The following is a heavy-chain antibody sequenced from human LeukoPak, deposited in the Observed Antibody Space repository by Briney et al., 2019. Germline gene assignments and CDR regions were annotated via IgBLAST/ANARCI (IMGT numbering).Heavy chain of an antibody. V-gene: IGHV4-28*01. CDR2: IYHSGTT. D-gene: IGHD3-10*01. CDR1: GYSITSSSW. J-gene: IGHJ4*02. CDR3: ARKENVYYYFDY. Sequence: KPSETLSLTRAVSGYSITSSSWWGWIRQPPGKGLEWIGYIYHSGTTYYNPSLQSRVTMSVDTSKNQFSLKLSSVTAVDTAVYYCARKENVYYYFDYWGQGTLVTVSS.